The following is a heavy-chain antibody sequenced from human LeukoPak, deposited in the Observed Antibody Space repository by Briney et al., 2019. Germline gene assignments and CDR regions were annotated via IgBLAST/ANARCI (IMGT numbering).Heavy chain of an antibody. Sequence: SETMSLTCTVSGGSISSSSYYWGWIRQPPGKGLEWIGCIYYSGSTYYNPSLKSRVTISVDTSKNQFSLKLSSVTAADTAVYYCARHYGGWRTFDYWGQGTLVTVSS. V-gene: IGHV4-39*01. CDR1: GGSISSSSYY. D-gene: IGHD6-19*01. CDR3: ARHYGGWRTFDY. CDR2: IYYSGST. J-gene: IGHJ4*02.